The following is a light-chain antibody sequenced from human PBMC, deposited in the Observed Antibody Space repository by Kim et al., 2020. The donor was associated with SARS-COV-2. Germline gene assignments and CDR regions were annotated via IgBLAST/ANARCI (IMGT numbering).Light chain of an antibody. J-gene: IGKJ4*01. CDR2: SAS. CDR3: QQYHTYPLT. Sequence: DIQMTQSPSSVSASVGDSVTITCRASQDISNYLAWFQQKPGKAPKSLIYSASSLQDGVPSKFSGHRSGTDFILTIGSLQPEDFATYYCQQYHTYPLTFGGGTKLEIK. V-gene: IGKV1-16*02. CDR1: QDISNY.